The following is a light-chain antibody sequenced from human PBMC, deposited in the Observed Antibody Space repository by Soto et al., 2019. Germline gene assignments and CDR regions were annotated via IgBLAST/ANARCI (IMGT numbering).Light chain of an antibody. J-gene: IGKJ4*01. CDR2: AES. CDR3: QQYKSYPLT. CDR1: QDINNY. V-gene: IGKV1-16*02. Sequence: IQMTQSPSSLSASIGDRVTITCRASQDINNYLAWFQQKPGKAPKSLIYAESSLQSGVSSKFSGSGSGTDFTLTISSLQPEDFATYYCQQYKSYPLTLGGGTKVDI.